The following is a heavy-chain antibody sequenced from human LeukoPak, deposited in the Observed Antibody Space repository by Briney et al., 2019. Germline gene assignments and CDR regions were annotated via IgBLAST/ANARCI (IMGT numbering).Heavy chain of an antibody. V-gene: IGHV1-24*01. J-gene: IGHJ6*02. Sequence: ASVKVSCKVSGYTLTELSMHWVRQAPGKGLEWMGGFDPEDGETLYAQRFQGRVTMTKDTSTDTVYMELSSLKSEDTAVYYCAAPSGSFLGYYYGMDVWGQGTTVTVSS. CDR2: FDPEDGET. D-gene: IGHD1-26*01. CDR3: AAPSGSFLGYYYGMDV. CDR1: GYTLTELS.